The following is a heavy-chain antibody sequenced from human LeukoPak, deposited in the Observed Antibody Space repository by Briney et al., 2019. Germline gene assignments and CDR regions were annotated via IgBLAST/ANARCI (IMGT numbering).Heavy chain of an antibody. V-gene: IGHV3-30-3*01. J-gene: IGHJ4*02. CDR3: ARAHIVVVPAALDY. CDR1: GFTFSSYA. CDR2: ISYDGSNK. D-gene: IGHD2-2*01. Sequence: GGSLRLSCAASGFTFSSYAMHWVRQAPGKGLEWVAVISYDGSNKYYADSVKGRFIISRDNSKNTLYLQMNSLRAEDTAVYYCARAHIVVVPAALDYWGQGTLVTVSS.